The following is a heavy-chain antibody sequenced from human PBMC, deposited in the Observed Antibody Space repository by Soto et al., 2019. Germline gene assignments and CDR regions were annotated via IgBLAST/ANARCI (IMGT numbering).Heavy chain of an antibody. Sequence: EVQLVESGGGLVKPGGSLRLSCAASGFTFSSYSMNWVRQAPGKGLEWVSSISSSSSYIYYADSVKGRFTISRDNAKNSLYLQMNSLRAEDTAVYYCARVGGQIGPGFDYWGQGTLVTVSS. CDR3: ARVGGQIGPGFDY. J-gene: IGHJ4*02. V-gene: IGHV3-21*01. CDR1: GFTFSSYS. D-gene: IGHD3-16*01. CDR2: ISSSSSYI.